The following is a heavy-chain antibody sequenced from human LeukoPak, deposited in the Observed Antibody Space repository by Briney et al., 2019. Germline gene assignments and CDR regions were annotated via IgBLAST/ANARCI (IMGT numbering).Heavy chain of an antibody. V-gene: IGHV1-8*03. CDR2: MNPNSGNT. CDR3: ARAIQVGRGGDWPYYFDY. Sequence: ASVKVSCKASGYTFTSYDINWVRQATGQGLEWMGWMNPNSGNTGYAQKFQGRVTITRNTSISTAYMELSSLRSEDTAVYYCARAIQVGRGGDWPYYFDYWGQGTLVTVSS. D-gene: IGHD2-21*01. J-gene: IGHJ4*02. CDR1: GYTFTSYD.